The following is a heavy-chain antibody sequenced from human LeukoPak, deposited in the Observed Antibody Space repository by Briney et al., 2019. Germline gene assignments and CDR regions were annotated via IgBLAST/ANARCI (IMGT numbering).Heavy chain of an antibody. Sequence: GGSLRLSCAASGFTFSDYYMSWIRQAPGKGLECVSVISGDGGTTYYADSVKGRFTISRDNSKNTLYLQMNSLRAEDTAVYYCAKYWDIVVVPAAPFDYWGQGTLVTVSS. CDR2: ISGDGGTT. CDR3: AKYWDIVVVPAAPFDY. CDR1: GFTFSDYY. D-gene: IGHD2-2*01. V-gene: IGHV3-23*01. J-gene: IGHJ4*02.